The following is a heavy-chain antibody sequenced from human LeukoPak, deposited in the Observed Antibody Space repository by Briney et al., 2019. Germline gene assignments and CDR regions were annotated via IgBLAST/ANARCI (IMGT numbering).Heavy chain of an antibody. CDR1: GFPFSNYW. CDR3: ARGYYSSSRFDS. Sequence: PAGGSLRLSCAASGFPFSNYWMHWVRQAPGKGLVWVSRVNSDGSTTNYADSVKGRFTISRDNAENTLYMRMNCLRPEDTAVYYRARGYYSSSRFDSWGQGTLVTVSS. J-gene: IGHJ4*02. D-gene: IGHD6-13*01. V-gene: IGHV3-74*01. CDR2: VNSDGSTT.